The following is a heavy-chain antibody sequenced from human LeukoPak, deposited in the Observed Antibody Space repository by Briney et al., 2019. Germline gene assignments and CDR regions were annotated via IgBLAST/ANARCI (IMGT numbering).Heavy chain of an antibody. D-gene: IGHD5-12*01. CDR2: INPSGDNT. Sequence: GASVKVSCKASGYTFTNNFMHWVRQAPGQGLEWIGIINPSGDNTWYAQKFQGRVTMTTDTSTSTAYMELRSLRSDDTAVYYCARAGYSGYDVEVWGQGTLVTVSS. CDR1: GYTFTNNF. J-gene: IGHJ4*02. V-gene: IGHV1-46*01. CDR3: ARAGYSGYDVEV.